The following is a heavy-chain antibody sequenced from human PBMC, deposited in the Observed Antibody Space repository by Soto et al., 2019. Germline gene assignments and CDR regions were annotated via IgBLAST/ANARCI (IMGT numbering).Heavy chain of an antibody. CDR1: GASISSSY. D-gene: IGHD5-12*01. J-gene: IGHJ4*02. Sequence: PFETLSLTCTVSGASISSSYWSWIRQSPERGLEWIAYVYHTGATNYNPSLKSRVTISLDTSKGQFSLNLTSLTTADTAVYFCARGGNRYSNVASGVGGFDFWGQGSLVTVSS. CDR3: ARGGNRYSNVASGVGGFDF. CDR2: VYHTGAT. V-gene: IGHV4-59*01.